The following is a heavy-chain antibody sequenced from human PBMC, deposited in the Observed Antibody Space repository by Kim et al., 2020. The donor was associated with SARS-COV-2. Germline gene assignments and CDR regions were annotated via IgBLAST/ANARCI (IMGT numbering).Heavy chain of an antibody. V-gene: IGHV3-33*05. D-gene: IGHD6-19*01. CDR2: ISYDGSNK. Sequence: GGSLRLSCAASGFTFSSYGMHWVRQAPGKGLEWVVVISYDGSNKYYADSVKGRFTISRDNSKNTLYLQMNSLRAEDTAVYYCARDLSSGVVDYWGQGTLV. CDR1: GFTFSSYG. CDR3: ARDLSSGVVDY. J-gene: IGHJ4*02.